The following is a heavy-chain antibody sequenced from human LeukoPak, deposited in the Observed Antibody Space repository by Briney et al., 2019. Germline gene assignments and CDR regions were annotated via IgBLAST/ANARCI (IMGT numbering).Heavy chain of an antibody. Sequence: PGGSLRLSCAASGFAFSNQAMGWVRQAPGKGLEWVSVISDSGDITYYADSVKGRFTISRDNARNSLYLQMNSLTPEDTAIYYCARCPYSGRSFDIWGQGTMVTVSS. CDR3: ARCPYSGRSFDI. CDR1: GFAFSNQA. CDR2: ISDSGDIT. V-gene: IGHV3-23*01. J-gene: IGHJ3*02. D-gene: IGHD1-26*01.